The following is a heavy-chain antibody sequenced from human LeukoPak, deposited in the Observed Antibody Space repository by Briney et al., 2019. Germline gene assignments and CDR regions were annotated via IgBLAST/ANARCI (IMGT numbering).Heavy chain of an antibody. J-gene: IGHJ3*02. Sequence: KPSETLSLTCTASGGSISSYYWSWTRQPPGKGLEWIGYIYYSGSTNYNPSLKSRVTISVDTSKNQFSLKLSSLTAADTAVYYCAREDTAKDAFDIWGQGTMVTVSS. CDR2: IYYSGST. CDR1: GGSISSYY. V-gene: IGHV4-59*01. CDR3: AREDTAKDAFDI. D-gene: IGHD5-18*01.